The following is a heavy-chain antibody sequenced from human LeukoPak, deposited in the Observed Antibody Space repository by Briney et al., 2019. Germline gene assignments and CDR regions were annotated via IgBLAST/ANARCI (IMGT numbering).Heavy chain of an antibody. CDR1: GGTFSSYA. V-gene: IGHV1-69*04. CDR3: ARLWDHYDSSGSRDYFDY. J-gene: IGHJ4*02. Sequence: ASVKVSCKASGGTFSSYAISWVRQAPGQGLEWMGRIIPILGIANYAQKFQGRVTITADKSTSTAYMELSSLRSEDTAVYYCARLWDHYDSSGSRDYFDYWGQGTLVTVPS. D-gene: IGHD3-22*01. CDR2: IIPILGIA.